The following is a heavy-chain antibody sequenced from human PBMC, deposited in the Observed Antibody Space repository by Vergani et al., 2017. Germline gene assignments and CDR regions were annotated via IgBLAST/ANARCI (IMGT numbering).Heavy chain of an antibody. Sequence: QVQLVQSGSELKKPGASVKISCKASGYTFTRYAINWVRQAPGQGLEWMGWINTTTGNPTYAQGFTGRFVFSLDTSVTAAYLQINSLKAEDSALYYCARVLIGYDSWGSLGNWGQGTLLTVSS. D-gene: IGHD3-22*01. J-gene: IGHJ4*02. V-gene: IGHV7-4-1*02. CDR3: ARVLIGYDSWGSLGN. CDR1: GYTFTRYA. CDR2: INTTTGNP.